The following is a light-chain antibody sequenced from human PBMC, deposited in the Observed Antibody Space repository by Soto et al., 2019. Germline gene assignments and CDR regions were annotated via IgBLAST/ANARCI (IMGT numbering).Light chain of an antibody. CDR3: SSYTSSSTLYV. CDR1: SSDVGGYNY. Sequence: QSVLTQPASVSGSPGQSITISCTGTSSDVGGYNYVSWYQQHPGKAPKLMIYEVSNRPSGVSNRFSGSKSDNTAPLTISGLQAEDEADYYCSSYTSSSTLYVLGTGTKVTVL. V-gene: IGLV2-14*01. CDR2: EVS. J-gene: IGLJ1*01.